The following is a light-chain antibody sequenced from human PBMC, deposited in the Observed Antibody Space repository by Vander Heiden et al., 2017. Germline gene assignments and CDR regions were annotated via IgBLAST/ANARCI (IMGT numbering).Light chain of an antibody. CDR3: QSYDIRLNIVV. Sequence: QSVLTQPPSVSGAPAQRVTISCTGRSSNIGADYDVHWYQQVPGTAPKLLIWGNRNRTSGVPDRFSGSKSGTSASLAITGLQAEDEADYYCQSYDIRLNIVVFGAGTKVTVL. CDR1: SSNIGADYD. CDR2: GNR. J-gene: IGLJ1*01. V-gene: IGLV1-40*01.